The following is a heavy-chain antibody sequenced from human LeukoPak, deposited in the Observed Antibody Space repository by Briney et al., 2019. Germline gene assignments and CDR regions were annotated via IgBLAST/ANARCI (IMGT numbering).Heavy chain of an antibody. D-gene: IGHD3-9*01. V-gene: IGHV4-59*08. CDR3: ARWAAYDILTGYYFDY. CDR2: IYYSGVT. CDR1: GGSISSYY. Sequence: PSETLSLTCTVSGGSISSYYWSWIRQPPGKGLEWIGSIYYSGVTYYNPSLKSRVTVSVDTSKNQFSLKLSSVTAADTAVYYCARWAAYDILTGYYFDYWGQGTLVTVSS. J-gene: IGHJ4*02.